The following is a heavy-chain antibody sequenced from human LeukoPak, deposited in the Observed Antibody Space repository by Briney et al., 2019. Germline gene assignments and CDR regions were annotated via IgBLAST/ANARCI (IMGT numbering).Heavy chain of an antibody. Sequence: GGSLRLSCAASGFTFSSYAMSWVRQAPGKGLEWVSAISGSGGSTYYADSVKGRFTISRDNSKNTLYLQMNSLRAEDTAVYYCAKGQYDFWSGYFPFDYWGQGTLVTVSS. V-gene: IGHV3-23*01. D-gene: IGHD3-3*01. CDR2: ISGSGGST. CDR1: GFTFSSYA. CDR3: AKGQYDFWSGYFPFDY. J-gene: IGHJ4*02.